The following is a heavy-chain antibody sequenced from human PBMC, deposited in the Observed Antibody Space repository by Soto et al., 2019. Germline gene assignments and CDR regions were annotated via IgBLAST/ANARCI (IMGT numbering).Heavy chain of an antibody. CDR3: ARDRYSSSGWFDP. CDR1: GDSVSSYSAA. J-gene: IGHJ5*02. V-gene: IGHV6-1*01. Sequence: SQTLSLTCAISGDSVSSYSAAWNWIRHSPSGGLEWLGRTYYRSRFFSDYAESVKSRIIINPDTSKNQFSLQLKSVTPEDTAVYYCARDRYSSSGWFDPWGQGTPVTVSS. CDR2: TYYRSRFFS. D-gene: IGHD6-6*01.